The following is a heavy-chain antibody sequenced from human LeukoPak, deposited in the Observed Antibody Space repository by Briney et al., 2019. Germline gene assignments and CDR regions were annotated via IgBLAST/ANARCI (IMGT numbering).Heavy chain of an antibody. Sequence: LRLSCAASGFMFSKYAMSWIRQPPGKGLEWIGEINHSGSTNYNPSLKSRVTISVDTSKNQFSLKLSSVTAADTAVYYCARGRGYYDSSGYYDFDYWGQGTLVTVSS. CDR2: INHSGST. J-gene: IGHJ4*02. CDR3: ARGRGYYDSSGYYDFDY. V-gene: IGHV4-34*01. CDR1: GFMFSKYA. D-gene: IGHD3-22*01.